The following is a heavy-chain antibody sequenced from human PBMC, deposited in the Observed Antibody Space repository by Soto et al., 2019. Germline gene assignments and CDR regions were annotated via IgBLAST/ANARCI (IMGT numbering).Heavy chain of an antibody. CDR1: GGSISIGDYY. CDR2: IYSSGRT. V-gene: IGHV4-30-4*01. Sequence: PSETLSLTFTVSGGSISIGDYYWSWIRKPPGKGLEWIGYIYSSGRTYYKPSLKSRVTISVEKSRNKFYMIVNYVNAEETAVYYCARGVLHWGQGTMVTV. J-gene: IGHJ4*01. CDR3: ARGVLH.